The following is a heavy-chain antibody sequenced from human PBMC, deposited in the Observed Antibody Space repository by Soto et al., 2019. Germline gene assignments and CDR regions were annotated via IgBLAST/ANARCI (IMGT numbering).Heavy chain of an antibody. CDR1: GYTFTVYY. J-gene: IGHJ4*02. Sequence: ASVKVSCKASGYTFTVYYMHCVRQAPGQGLEWMGCINPNSGGTNYAQKFQGRVTMTRDTSISTAYMELSRLRSDDTAVYYCARDRYGDYDYWGQGTLVTVSS. CDR3: ARDRYGDYDY. CDR2: INPNSGGT. V-gene: IGHV1-2*02. D-gene: IGHD4-17*01.